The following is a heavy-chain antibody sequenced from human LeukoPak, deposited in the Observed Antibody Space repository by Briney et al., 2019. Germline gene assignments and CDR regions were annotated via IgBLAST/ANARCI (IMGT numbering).Heavy chain of an antibody. CDR1: GYTFTGYY. J-gene: IGHJ6*03. V-gene: IGHV1-2*02. Sequence: ASVKVSCKASGYTFTGYYMHWVRQAPGQGLEWMGWINPNSGGTNYAQKFQGRVTMTRDTSISTAYMELSRLRSEDTAVYYCAGKDYGDYYYYYMDVWGKGTTVTISS. D-gene: IGHD4-17*01. CDR3: AGKDYGDYYYYYMDV. CDR2: INPNSGGT.